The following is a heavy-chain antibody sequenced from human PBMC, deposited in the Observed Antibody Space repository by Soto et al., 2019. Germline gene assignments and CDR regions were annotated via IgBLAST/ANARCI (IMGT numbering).Heavy chain of an antibody. CDR2: IIPIFGTA. Sequence: SVKVSCKASGGTFSSYAISWVRQAPGQGLEWMGGIIPIFGTANYAQKFQGRVTITADESTSTAYMELSSLRSEDTAVYYCARGGYCSGGSCYPTDAFDIWGQGTMVTVSS. CDR3: ARGGYCSGGSCYPTDAFDI. D-gene: IGHD2-15*01. V-gene: IGHV1-69*13. J-gene: IGHJ3*02. CDR1: GGTFSSYA.